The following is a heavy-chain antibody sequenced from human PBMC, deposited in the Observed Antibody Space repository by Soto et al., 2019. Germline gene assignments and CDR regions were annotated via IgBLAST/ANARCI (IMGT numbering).Heavy chain of an antibody. CDR2: IGESGTPT. Sequence: GESLKISCAASGFTFSSYAMKWVRQAPGKGLEWVSLIGESGTPTYYADSVKGRFTISRDNSGNTLFLEMYSLRAEDTAVYYCARYIPGVRYYGMDVWGQGTTVTVSS. V-gene: IGHV3-23*01. J-gene: IGHJ6*02. D-gene: IGHD2-2*01. CDR3: ARYIPGVRYYGMDV. CDR1: GFTFSSYA.